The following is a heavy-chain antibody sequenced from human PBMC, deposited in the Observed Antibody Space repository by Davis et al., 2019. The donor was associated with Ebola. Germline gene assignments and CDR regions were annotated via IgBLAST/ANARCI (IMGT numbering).Heavy chain of an antibody. Sequence: GGSLRLSCAASGFTFGSFGMHWVRQAPGKGLEWISYISSSRSNIYYGDSVRGRFTISRDTARNSLSLQMNSLRAEDTAVYYCAREAPIAAAGDYWGQGTLVTVSS. J-gene: IGHJ4*02. CDR1: GFTFGSFG. V-gene: IGHV3-48*01. CDR3: AREAPIAAAGDY. D-gene: IGHD6-13*01. CDR2: ISSSRSNI.